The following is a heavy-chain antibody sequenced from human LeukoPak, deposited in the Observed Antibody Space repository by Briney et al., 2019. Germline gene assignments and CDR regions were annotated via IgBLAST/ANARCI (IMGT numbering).Heavy chain of an antibody. CDR3: ARDQDYGSGSYSLYNWFDP. CDR2: ISAYTGNP. CDR1: GYTFTSYG. V-gene: IGHV1-18*04. D-gene: IGHD3-10*01. J-gene: IGHJ5*02. Sequence: ASVKLSCKASGYTFTSYGISWVRQAPGQGLEWLGWISAYTGNPNYAQKPQRIVTMTTDTSTSTAYMELRSLRSDDTAVYYCARDQDYGSGSYSLYNWFDPWGQGTLVTVSS.